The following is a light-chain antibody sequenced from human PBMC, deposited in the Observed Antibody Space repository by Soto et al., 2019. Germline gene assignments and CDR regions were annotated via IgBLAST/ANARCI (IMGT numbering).Light chain of an antibody. CDR1: QGISKN. J-gene: IGKJ1*01. Sequence: DIQMTQSPSSLSASVGDRVTITCRASQGISKNLAWYQQKPGKVPRLLIYGASTLQSGVPSRFSGSGSGTEFTLTISSLQPEDVATYYCQKYDSAPLTFGQGTKVEFK. CDR3: QKYDSAPLT. V-gene: IGKV1-27*01. CDR2: GAS.